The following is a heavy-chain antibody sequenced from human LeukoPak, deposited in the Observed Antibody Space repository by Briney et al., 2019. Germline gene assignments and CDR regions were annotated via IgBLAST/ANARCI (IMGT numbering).Heavy chain of an antibody. V-gene: IGHV3-23*01. Sequence: GGSLRLSCAASGFTFSNYGMGWVRQAPGKGLEWVSSISSSGRSIYYANFVRGRFTISRDNSKDTLYLQMNSLRAEDTAVYYCAKDIELGDGFDIWGQGTMVTVSS. D-gene: IGHD2-8*02. CDR2: ISSSGRSI. CDR3: AKDIELGDGFDI. J-gene: IGHJ3*02. CDR1: GFTFSNYG.